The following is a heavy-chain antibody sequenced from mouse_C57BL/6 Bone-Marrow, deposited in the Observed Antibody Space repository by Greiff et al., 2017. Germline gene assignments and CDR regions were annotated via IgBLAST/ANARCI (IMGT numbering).Heavy chain of an antibody. Sequence: QVQLQQPGAELVKPGASVKLSCKASGYTFTSYWMHWVKQRPGQGLEWIGMIHPNSGSTNYNETFQSKATLTVDKSSSTAYMQLSSLTSEDSAVYYCAREDSYYYSSSPYWYFDVWGTGTTVTVSS. CDR2: IHPNSGST. CDR1: GYTFTSYW. V-gene: IGHV1-64*01. J-gene: IGHJ1*03. D-gene: IGHD1-1*01. CDR3: AREDSYYYSSSPYWYFDV.